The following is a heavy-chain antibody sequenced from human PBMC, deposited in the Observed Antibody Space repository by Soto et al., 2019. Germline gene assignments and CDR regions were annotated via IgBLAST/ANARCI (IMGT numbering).Heavy chain of an antibody. CDR1: GYTFTSYD. J-gene: IGHJ5*02. CDR2: MNPNSGNT. CDR3: ARGEGYCSSTSCYDWFDP. V-gene: IGHV1-8*01. Sequence: ASVKVSCKASGYTFTSYDINWVRQATGQGLEWMGWMNPNSGNTGYAQKFQGRVTMTRNTSISTAYMELSSLRSEDTAVYYCARGEGYCSSTSCYDWFDPWGQGTLVTVSS. D-gene: IGHD2-2*01.